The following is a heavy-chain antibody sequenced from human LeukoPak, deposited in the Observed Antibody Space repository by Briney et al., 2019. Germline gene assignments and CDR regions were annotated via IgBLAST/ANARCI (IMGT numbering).Heavy chain of an antibody. D-gene: IGHD3-10*01. J-gene: IGHJ4*02. CDR1: GYTFTSYG. CDR2: ISAYNGNT. V-gene: IGHV1-18*01. CDR3: ASLARGVIKGDY. Sequence: GASVKVSCTASGYTFTSYGISWVRQAPGQGLEWMGWISAYNGNTNYAQKFQGRVTITADKSTSTAYMELSSLRSEDTAVYYCASLARGVIKGDYWGQGTLVTVSS.